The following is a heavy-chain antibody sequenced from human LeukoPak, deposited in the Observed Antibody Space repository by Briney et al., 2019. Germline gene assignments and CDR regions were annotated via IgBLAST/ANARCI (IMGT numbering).Heavy chain of an antibody. CDR2: IYHSGST. CDR3: ARDVVVVVAATLGFGYFDY. CDR1: GGSISSSSYY. Sequence: PSETLSLTCTVSGGSISSSSYYWGWIRQPPGKGLEWIGSIYHSGSTYYNPSLKSRVTISVDTSKNQFSLKLSSVTAADTAVYYCARDVVVVVAATLGFGYFDYWGQGTLVTVSS. V-gene: IGHV4-39*07. D-gene: IGHD2-15*01. J-gene: IGHJ4*02.